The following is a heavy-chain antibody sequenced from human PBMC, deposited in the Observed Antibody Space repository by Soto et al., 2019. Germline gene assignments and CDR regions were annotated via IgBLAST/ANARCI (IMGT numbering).Heavy chain of an antibody. Sequence: ETLSLTCTVSGGSISSYYWSWIRQPPGKGLEWIGYIYYSGSTNYNPSLKSRVTISVDTSKNQFSLKLSSVTAADTAVYYCARDRSSSGERDYYYGMDVWGQGTTVTVSS. D-gene: IGHD6-6*01. V-gene: IGHV4-59*01. CDR3: ARDRSSSGERDYYYGMDV. CDR1: GGSISSYY. J-gene: IGHJ6*02. CDR2: IYYSGST.